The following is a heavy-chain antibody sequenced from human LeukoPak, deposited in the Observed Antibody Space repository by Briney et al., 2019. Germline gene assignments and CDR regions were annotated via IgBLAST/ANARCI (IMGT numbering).Heavy chain of an antibody. CDR3: ARGRVRFLEWLLSYYFDY. CDR2: IYPGDSDT. Sequence: ESLKISCKGSGYSFTSYWIGWVRQMPGKGLEWVGIIYPGDSDTRYSPSFQGQVTISADKSISTAYLQWSSLKASDTAMYYCARGRVRFLEWLLSYYFDYWGQGTLVTVSS. CDR1: GYSFTSYW. D-gene: IGHD3-3*01. J-gene: IGHJ4*02. V-gene: IGHV5-51*01.